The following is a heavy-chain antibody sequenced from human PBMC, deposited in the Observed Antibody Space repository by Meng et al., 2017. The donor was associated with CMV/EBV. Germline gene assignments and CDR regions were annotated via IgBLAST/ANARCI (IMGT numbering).Heavy chain of an antibody. J-gene: IGHJ3*02. D-gene: IGHD3-22*01. CDR3: ARDRLPLYYYDSSGRNAFDI. V-gene: IGHV3-11*04. CDR2: ISSSGSTI. Sequence: GESLKISCAASGFTFSDYYMSWIRQAPGKGLEWVSYISSSGSTIYCADSVKGRFTISRDNAKNSLYLQMNSLRAEDTAVYYCARDRLPLYYYDSSGRNAFDIWGQGTMVTVSS. CDR1: GFTFSDYY.